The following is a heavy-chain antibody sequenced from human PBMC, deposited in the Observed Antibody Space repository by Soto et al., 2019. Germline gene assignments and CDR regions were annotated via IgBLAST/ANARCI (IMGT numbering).Heavy chain of an antibody. D-gene: IGHD4-17*01. Sequence: QVQLQESGPGLVKPSQTLSLTCTVSGGSISSGAYYWSWIRQYPGKGLEWIGYIYYSGNTYYNPSLKSRVTISVDTSENQFSLKLSSVTAEDTAVYYCARVKDGAHLDYWGQGTLVTVSS. J-gene: IGHJ4*02. CDR3: ARVKDGAHLDY. CDR2: IYYSGNT. V-gene: IGHV4-31*03. CDR1: GGSISSGAYY.